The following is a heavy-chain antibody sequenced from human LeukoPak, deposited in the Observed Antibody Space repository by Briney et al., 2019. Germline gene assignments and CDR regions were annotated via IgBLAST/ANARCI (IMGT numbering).Heavy chain of an antibody. CDR2: IYSGGST. D-gene: IGHD3-22*01. J-gene: IGHJ4*02. V-gene: IGHV3-66*01. CDR3: ARDLID. CDR1: GFTFSSYG. Sequence: GRSLRLSCAASGFTFSSYGMHWVRQAPGKGLEWVSVIYSGGSTYYADSVKGRFTISRDNSKNTLYLQMNSLRAEDTAVYYCARDLIDWGQGTLVTVSS.